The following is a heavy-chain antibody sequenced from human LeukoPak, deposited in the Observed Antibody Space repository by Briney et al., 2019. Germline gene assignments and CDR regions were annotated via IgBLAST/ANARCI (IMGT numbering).Heavy chain of an antibody. D-gene: IGHD6-19*01. CDR2: IYTSGST. J-gene: IGHJ4*02. CDR3: ARMTGTLRIAVATDY. CDR1: GGSISSGSYY. V-gene: IGHV4-61*02. Sequence: PSETLSLTCTVSGGSISSGSYYWSWIRQPAGKGLEWIGRIYTSGSTNYNPSLKSRVTISVDTSKNQFSLKLSSVTAADTAVYYCARMTGTLRIAVATDYWGQGTLVTVSS.